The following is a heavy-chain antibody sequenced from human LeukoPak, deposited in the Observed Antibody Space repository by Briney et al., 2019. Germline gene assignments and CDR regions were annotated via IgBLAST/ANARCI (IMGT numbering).Heavy chain of an antibody. Sequence: SETLSLTCALYGGSFSGYYWSWIRQPPGKGLEWIGEINHSGSTNYNPSLKSRVTISVDTSKNQFSLKLSPVTAADTAVYYCARGRRKRWGTEIDYWGQGTLVTVSS. CDR1: GGSFSGYY. CDR3: ARGRRKRWGTEIDY. V-gene: IGHV4-34*01. CDR2: INHSGST. D-gene: IGHD4-23*01. J-gene: IGHJ4*02.